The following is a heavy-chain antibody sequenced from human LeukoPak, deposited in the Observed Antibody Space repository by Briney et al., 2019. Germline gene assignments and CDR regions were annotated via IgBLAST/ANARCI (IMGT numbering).Heavy chain of an antibody. V-gene: IGHV4-59*12. D-gene: IGHD6-19*01. CDR3: AKMVETGWYYFDY. Sequence: PSETLSLTCTASGVSIGRFHWSWIRQIPGKGLDHIGYIYYNGNTNYNPSLKSRVTMSVDTSKNQFSLKLSSVTAADTAVYYCAKMVETGWYYFDYWGQGTLVTVSS. CDR1: GVSIGRFH. CDR2: IYYNGNT. J-gene: IGHJ4*02.